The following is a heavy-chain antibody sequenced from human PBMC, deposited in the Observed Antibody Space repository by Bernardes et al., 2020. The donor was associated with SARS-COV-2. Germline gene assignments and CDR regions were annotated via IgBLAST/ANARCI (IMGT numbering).Heavy chain of an antibody. Sequence: SLRLSCAASGFTVSDNYMSWVRQAPGKGLEWVSFIYSGGNTNYADSVKGRFTISRDNSKNTLSLQMNSLRVEDTAVYYCTRDIYLTSGFGHWYFDLWGRGTLVTVSS. CDR3: TRDIYLTSGFGHWYFDL. CDR1: GFTVSDNY. CDR2: IYSGGNT. D-gene: IGHD3-22*01. J-gene: IGHJ2*01. V-gene: IGHV3-53*01.